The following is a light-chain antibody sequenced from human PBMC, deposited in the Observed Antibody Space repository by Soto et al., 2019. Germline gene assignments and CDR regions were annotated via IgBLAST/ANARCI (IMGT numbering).Light chain of an antibody. CDR3: QQYNNWPPT. CDR2: GAS. V-gene: IGKV3-15*01. CDR1: QTVSSN. Sequence: VMTQSPATLSVSPGEGATLSCRASQTVSSNLAWYQQKPGQSPRLLISGASTRATGIPARFSGSGSGTEFTLTISSLQSEDFVVYYCQQYNNWPPTFGQGTKVEIK. J-gene: IGKJ1*01.